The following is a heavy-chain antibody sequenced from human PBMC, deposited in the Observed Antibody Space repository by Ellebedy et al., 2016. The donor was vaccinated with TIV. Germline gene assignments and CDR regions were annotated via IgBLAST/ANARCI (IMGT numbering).Heavy chain of an antibody. CDR1: GGSISSSSYY. Sequence: MPGGSLRLSCTVSGGSISSSSYYWGWIRQPPGKGLEWIGYIYYSGSTNYNPSLKSRVTISVDMSKNQFSLRLSSVTAADTAVYYCAGDYGAYFDYWGQGTLVTVSS. CDR2: IYYSGST. D-gene: IGHD4-17*01. V-gene: IGHV4-61*05. J-gene: IGHJ4*02. CDR3: AGDYGAYFDY.